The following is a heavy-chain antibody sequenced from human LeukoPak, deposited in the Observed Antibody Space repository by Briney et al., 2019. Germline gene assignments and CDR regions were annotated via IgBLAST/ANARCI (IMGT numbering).Heavy chain of an antibody. CDR1: GYTFTGYY. Sequence: ASVTVSFLASGYTFTGYYMHWVRQPPGQGLEWMGWINPNSGGTNYAQKFQGRVTMTRDTSISTAYMELSRLRSDDTAVYYCARGLPGFGGYYNYYMDVWGKGTTVTVSS. CDR3: ARGLPGFGGYYNYYMDV. CDR2: INPNSGGT. J-gene: IGHJ6*03. D-gene: IGHD3-10*01. V-gene: IGHV1-2*02.